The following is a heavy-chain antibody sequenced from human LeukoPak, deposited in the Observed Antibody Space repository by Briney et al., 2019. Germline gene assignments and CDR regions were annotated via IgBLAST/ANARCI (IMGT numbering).Heavy chain of an antibody. CDR2: ISAYNGNT. CDR3: ARDPPAYPCTTTRCYPEVDY. Sequence: GASVKVSCKASGYTFTSYGISWVRQPPGQGLEWMGWISAYNGNTNYAQKLQGRGTMTTDTSTTTAYMELRSLRSADTAVYYCARDPPAYPCTTTRCYPEVDYWGQGTLVTVSS. V-gene: IGHV1-18*01. CDR1: GYTFTSYG. D-gene: IGHD2-2*01. J-gene: IGHJ4*02.